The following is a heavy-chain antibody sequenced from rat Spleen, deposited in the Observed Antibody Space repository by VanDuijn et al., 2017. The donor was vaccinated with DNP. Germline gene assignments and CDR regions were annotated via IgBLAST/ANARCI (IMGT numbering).Heavy chain of an antibody. CDR2: IPGSGVTT. J-gene: IGHJ2*01. Sequence: EVQLVESGGDLVQPGRSLKLSCVASGFTFNYFWMAWIRQVPGKGLEWVAAIPGSGVTTYYPDSVKGRFTISRANVKSTLYLQMNSLRSEDMATYYCVRWYNSGYYFDYWGQGVMVTVSS. D-gene: IGHD4-3*01. CDR1: GFTFNYFW. V-gene: IGHV5-31*01. CDR3: VRWYNSGYYFDY.